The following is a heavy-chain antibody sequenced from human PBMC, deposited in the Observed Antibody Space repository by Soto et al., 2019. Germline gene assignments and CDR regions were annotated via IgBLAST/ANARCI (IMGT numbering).Heavy chain of an antibody. J-gene: IGHJ5*02. D-gene: IGHD2-21*01. CDR3: AKGGIGWFDP. CDR1: GFTFSSYA. Sequence: LRLSCAASGFTFSSYAMNWVRQAPGRGLEWVSKISYDGGNTYYPHSVKGRFTISRDNYKNTLYLQMKSLRAEDAAVYYCAKGGIGWFDPWGQGTLVTVSS. V-gene: IGHV3-23*01. CDR2: ISYDGGNT.